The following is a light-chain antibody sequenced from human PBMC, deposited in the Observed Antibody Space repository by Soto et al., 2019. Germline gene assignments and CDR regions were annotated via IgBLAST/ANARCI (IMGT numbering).Light chain of an antibody. CDR2: WAS. Sequence: DIVMTQSPDSLAVSLGERATINCKSSRSVLSSSNNKNYLGWYQQKPGQAPKLLISWASTRESGVPDRFSGSGSGTDFTLTISSLQAEDVAVYYCQQYYGAPLTFGQGTKVEIK. CDR3: QQYYGAPLT. V-gene: IGKV4-1*01. CDR1: RSVLSSSNNKNY. J-gene: IGKJ1*01.